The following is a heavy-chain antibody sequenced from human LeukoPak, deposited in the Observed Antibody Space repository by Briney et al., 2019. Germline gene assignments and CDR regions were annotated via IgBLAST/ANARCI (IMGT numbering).Heavy chain of an antibody. CDR2: IYYSGST. Sequence: PSETLSLTCTVSGGSISSYYWSWIRQPPGKGLEWIGYIYYSGSTNYNPSLKSRVTISVDTSKNQFSLKLSSVTAADTAVYYCAREVYDILTGYPTHFDYWGQGTLVTVSS. CDR3: AREVYDILTGYPTHFDY. CDR1: GGSISSYY. J-gene: IGHJ4*02. D-gene: IGHD3-9*01. V-gene: IGHV4-59*01.